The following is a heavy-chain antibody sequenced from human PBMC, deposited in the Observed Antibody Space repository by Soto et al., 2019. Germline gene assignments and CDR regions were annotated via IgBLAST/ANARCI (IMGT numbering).Heavy chain of an antibody. CDR1: GYTLTELS. CDR2: FDPEDGET. D-gene: IGHD3-10*01. CDR3: ATDKSSITMVRGVMPNYYYGMDV. Sequence: VKVSCKVSGYTLTELSMHWVRQAPGKGLEWMGGFDPEDGETIYAQKFQGRVTMTEDTSTDTAYMELSSLRSEDTAVYYCATDKSSITMVRGVMPNYYYGMDVWGQGTTVTVSS. V-gene: IGHV1-24*01. J-gene: IGHJ6*02.